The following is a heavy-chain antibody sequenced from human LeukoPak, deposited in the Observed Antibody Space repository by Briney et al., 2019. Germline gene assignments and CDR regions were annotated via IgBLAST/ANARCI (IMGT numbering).Heavy chain of an antibody. J-gene: IGHJ4*02. V-gene: IGHV3-66*01. D-gene: IGHD6-13*01. Sequence: SGGSLRFSCAASGFTVSSNYMSWVRQAPGKGLEWVSVIYSGGSTYYADSVKGRFTISRDNSKNTLYLQMNSLRAEDTAVYYCARDGIAAAGTMDYWGQGTLVTVSS. CDR3: ARDGIAAAGTMDY. CDR2: IYSGGST. CDR1: GFTVSSNY.